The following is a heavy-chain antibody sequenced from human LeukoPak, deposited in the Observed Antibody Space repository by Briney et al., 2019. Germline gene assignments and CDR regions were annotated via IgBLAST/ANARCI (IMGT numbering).Heavy chain of an antibody. CDR2: IYYSGST. V-gene: IGHV4-59*01. J-gene: IGHJ4*02. D-gene: IGHD5-12*01. Sequence: SETLSLTCTVSGGSISSYYWSWIRQPPGEGLEWIGYIYYSGSTNYNPSLKSRVTISVDTSKNQFSLKLSSVTAADTAVYYCARFTGLRNFDYWGQGTLVTVSS. CDR1: GGSISSYY. CDR3: ARFTGLRNFDY.